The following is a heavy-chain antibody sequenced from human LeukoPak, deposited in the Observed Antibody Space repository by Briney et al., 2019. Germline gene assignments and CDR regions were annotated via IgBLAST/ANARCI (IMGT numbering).Heavy chain of an antibody. Sequence: PGGSLRLSCTASGFTFNNYYMTWIRQAPGKGLEWISYISNTGHAVYYADSVKGRFTISRDNAKNSLYLQMDSLRADDTAVYYCARDGGSSWYPQFDQWGQGTLVTASS. CDR3: ARDGGSSWYPQFDQ. CDR2: ISNTGHAV. J-gene: IGHJ4*02. D-gene: IGHD6-13*01. V-gene: IGHV3-11*01. CDR1: GFTFNNYY.